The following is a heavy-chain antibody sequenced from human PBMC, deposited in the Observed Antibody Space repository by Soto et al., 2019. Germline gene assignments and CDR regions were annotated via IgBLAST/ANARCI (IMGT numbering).Heavy chain of an antibody. CDR3: ARDSWSVVGATDRLYCFGY. V-gene: IGHV1-69*13. Sequence: SVKVSCKASGGTFSSYAISWVRQAPGQGLEWMGGIIPIFGTANYAQKVQGRVTITADESTSTAYMELSSLRSEDTAVYYCARDSWSVVGATDRLYCFGYWGQGTLVTVSS. D-gene: IGHD1-26*01. J-gene: IGHJ4*02. CDR2: IIPIFGTA. CDR1: GGTFSSYA.